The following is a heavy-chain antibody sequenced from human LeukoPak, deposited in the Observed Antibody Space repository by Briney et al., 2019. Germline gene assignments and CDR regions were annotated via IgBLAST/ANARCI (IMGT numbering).Heavy chain of an antibody. CDR3: ARGLYCSSTSCYLSWFDP. V-gene: IGHV1-46*01. Sequence: ASVKVSCKASGYTFTGYYMHWVRQAPGQGLEWMGIINPSGGSTSYAQKFQGRVTITRNTSISTAYMELSSLRSEDTAVYYCARGLYCSSTSCYLSWFDPWGQGTLVTVSS. CDR1: GYTFTGYY. D-gene: IGHD2-2*01. J-gene: IGHJ5*02. CDR2: INPSGGST.